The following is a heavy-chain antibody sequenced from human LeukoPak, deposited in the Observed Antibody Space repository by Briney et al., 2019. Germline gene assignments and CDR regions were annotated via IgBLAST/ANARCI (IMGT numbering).Heavy chain of an antibody. Sequence: PSETPSLTCTVSGGSISSYYWSWIRQPPGKGLEWIGYIYYSGSTNYNPSLKSRVTISVDTSKNQFSLKLSSVTAADTAVYYCARVGPYQWLGNWFDPWGQGTLVTVSS. J-gene: IGHJ5*02. V-gene: IGHV4-59*01. CDR3: ARVGPYQWLGNWFDP. CDR1: GGSISSYY. CDR2: IYYSGST. D-gene: IGHD6-19*01.